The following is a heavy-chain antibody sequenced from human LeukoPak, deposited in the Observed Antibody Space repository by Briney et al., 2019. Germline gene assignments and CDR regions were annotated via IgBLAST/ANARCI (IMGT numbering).Heavy chain of an antibody. CDR3: AKDRMTTVTINWFDP. V-gene: IGHV3-30*18. CDR1: GFTFTDHV. Sequence: GGSLRLSCAVSGFTFTDHVMHWVRQSPGKGLDWVAVIAYDGSNQYYADSVKGRFTISRDNSKNTLYLQTNSLRAEDTAVYYCAKDRMTTVTINWFDPWGQGTLVTVSS. CDR2: IAYDGSNQ. D-gene: IGHD4-11*01. J-gene: IGHJ5*02.